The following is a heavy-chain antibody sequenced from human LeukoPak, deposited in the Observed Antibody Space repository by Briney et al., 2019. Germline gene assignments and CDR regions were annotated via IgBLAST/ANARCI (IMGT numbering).Heavy chain of an antibody. J-gene: IGHJ4*02. CDR2: ISSSSSYI. CDR3: ARDGPKGSQDY. D-gene: IGHD1-26*01. V-gene: IGHV3-21*01. CDR1: GFTFSIYG. Sequence: GGSLRLSCAASGFTFSIYGMSWVRQAPGKGLEWVSSISSSSSYIYYADSVKGRFTISRDNAKNSLYLQMNSLRAEDTAVYYCARDGPKGSQDYWGQGTLVTVSS.